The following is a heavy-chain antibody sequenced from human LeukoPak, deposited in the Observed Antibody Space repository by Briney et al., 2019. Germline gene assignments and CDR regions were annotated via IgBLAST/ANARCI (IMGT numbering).Heavy chain of an antibody. CDR2: INPSGGST. CDR3: ARDKIPRFSGWYVGGPFDY. V-gene: IGHV1-46*01. Sequence: GASVKVSCKASGYTFTSYYMHWVRQAPGQGLEWMGIINPSGGSTSYAQKFQGRVTMTRDMSTSTDYMELSSLRSEDTAVYYCARDKIPRFSGWYVGGPFDYWGQGTLVTVSS. D-gene: IGHD6-19*01. CDR1: GYTFTSYY. J-gene: IGHJ4*02.